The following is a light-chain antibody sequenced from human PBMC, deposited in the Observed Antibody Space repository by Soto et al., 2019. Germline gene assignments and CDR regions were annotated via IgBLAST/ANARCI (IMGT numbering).Light chain of an antibody. Sequence: EIVLTQSPGTLSLSPGERATLSCRASQSVSSKYLAWYQQKPGQAPRVLIYATSIRASGVPERFSGGGSGTDFTLTITRLEPEDFAVYYCQQYRSSLFTFGRGTKVDFK. CDR2: ATS. J-gene: IGKJ3*01. CDR1: QSVSSKY. CDR3: QQYRSSLFT. V-gene: IGKV3-20*01.